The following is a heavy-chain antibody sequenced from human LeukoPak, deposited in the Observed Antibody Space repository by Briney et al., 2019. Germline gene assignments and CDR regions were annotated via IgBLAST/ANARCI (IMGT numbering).Heavy chain of an antibody. CDR2: IYYSGST. D-gene: IGHD2-2*01. V-gene: IGHV4-39*01. CDR3: ARMVAFWCSSTSCYSVYYYYYYMDV. Sequence: SETLSLTCTVSGGSISSSSYYWGWIRQPPGKGLEWIGSIYYSGSTYYNPSLKSRVTISVDTSKNQFSLKLSSVTAADTAVYYCARMVAFWCSSTSCYSVYYYYYYMDVWGKGTTVTISS. J-gene: IGHJ6*03. CDR1: GGSISSSSYY.